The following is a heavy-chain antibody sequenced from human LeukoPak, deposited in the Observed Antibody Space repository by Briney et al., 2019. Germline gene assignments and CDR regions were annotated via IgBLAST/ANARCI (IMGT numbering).Heavy chain of an antibody. Sequence: ASVKVSCKASGYTFTSYYMHWVRQAPGQGLEWMGRIIPILGIANYAQKFQGRVTITADKSTSTAYMELSSLRSEDTAVYYCARGAPNYYDSSRLNAFDIWGQGTMVTVSS. J-gene: IGHJ3*02. V-gene: IGHV1-69*04. CDR2: IIPILGIA. D-gene: IGHD3-22*01. CDR1: GYTFTSYY. CDR3: ARGAPNYYDSSRLNAFDI.